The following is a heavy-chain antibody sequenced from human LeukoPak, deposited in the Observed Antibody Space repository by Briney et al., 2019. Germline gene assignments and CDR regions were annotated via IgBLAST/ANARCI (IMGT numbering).Heavy chain of an antibody. CDR3: ARVSLGNWLDP. Sequence: AGGSLRLSCVASGFTFSNYDMHWVRQAPGKGLEWVAAMRYDGSQIYYADSVKGRFTISRDNAKNSLYLQMNSLRAEDTAVYYCARVSLGNWLDPWGQGTLVPVSS. J-gene: IGHJ5*02. V-gene: IGHV3-33*03. CDR2: MRYDGSQI. CDR1: GFTFSNYD. D-gene: IGHD7-27*01.